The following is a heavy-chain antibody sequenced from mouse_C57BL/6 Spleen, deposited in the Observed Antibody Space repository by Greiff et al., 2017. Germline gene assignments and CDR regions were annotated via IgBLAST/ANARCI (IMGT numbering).Heavy chain of an antibody. J-gene: IGHJ3*01. CDR2: IYRRDGST. CDR3: ARDYGSSWGFAY. Sequence: VHLQQSGPELVKPGASVTLSCKASGYTFTSYDINWVKQRPGQGLEWIGWIYRRDGSTKYNEKFKGKATLTVDTSSSTANMEVHSLTSEDSAVYFCARDYGSSWGFAYWGQGTLVTVSA. V-gene: IGHV1-85*01. D-gene: IGHD1-1*01. CDR1: GYTFTSYD.